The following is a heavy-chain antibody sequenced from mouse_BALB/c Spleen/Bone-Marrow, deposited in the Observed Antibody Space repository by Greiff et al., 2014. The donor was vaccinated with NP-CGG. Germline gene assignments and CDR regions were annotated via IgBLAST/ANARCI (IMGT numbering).Heavy chain of an antibody. J-gene: IGHJ3*01. D-gene: IGHD1-1*01. CDR3: ASYYYGSSRFAY. Sequence: EVQLQQSGAELVKPGASVKLSCTASGFNIKDTYMHWVKQRPEQGLEWIGRIDPANGNTKYDPKFQSKATITADTSSNTAYLQLSSLTSEDTAVYYCASYYYGSSRFAYWGQGTLVTVSA. CDR2: IDPANGNT. V-gene: IGHV14-3*02. CDR1: GFNIKDTY.